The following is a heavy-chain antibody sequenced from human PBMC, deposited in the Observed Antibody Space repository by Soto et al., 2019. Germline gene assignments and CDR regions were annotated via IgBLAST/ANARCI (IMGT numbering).Heavy chain of an antibody. CDR1: GYTFSNYG. V-gene: IGHV1-18*04. CDR2: ISTHNDNT. D-gene: IGHD4-17*01. Sequence: QVQLVQSGAEVKKPGASVKVSCKSSGYTFSNYGISWVRLAPGQGLEWMGWISTHNDNTHYAQTFQGRVTVTTDTSTSTAYMELRSLTSDDTAVYFCARDGYGDYPLDYWGQGTPVTVSS. J-gene: IGHJ4*02. CDR3: ARDGYGDYPLDY.